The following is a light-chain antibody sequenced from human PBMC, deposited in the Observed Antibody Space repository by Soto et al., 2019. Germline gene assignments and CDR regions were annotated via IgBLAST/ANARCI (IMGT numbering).Light chain of an antibody. V-gene: IGKV3-20*01. J-gene: IGKJ1*01. CDR1: QSLSGSY. CDR3: HQYGSSPRT. CDR2: GVS. Sequence: EIVLTQSPGTLSLSPGERATLSCRASQSLSGSYLAWYQQKPGQAPRLLIYGVSNRATGIPDRFSGSGSGTDFTLTISRLEPEDFAVYYCHQYGSSPRTFGQGTKVELK.